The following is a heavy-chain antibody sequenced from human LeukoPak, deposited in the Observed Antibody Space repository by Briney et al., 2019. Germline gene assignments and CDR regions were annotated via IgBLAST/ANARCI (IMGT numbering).Heavy chain of an antibody. V-gene: IGHV4-39*01. CDR3: VSPRGFSYGYFDY. J-gene: IGHJ4*02. CDR2: IYYRGSA. D-gene: IGHD5-18*01. Sequence: PSETLSLTCTVSGGSISSSSYNWGWIRQPPGKGLEWIGTIYYRGSAYYNPALKSRVTISADTSKNQFSLTLGSVSATDTAVYYCVSPRGFSYGYFDYWGQGTLVTVSS. CDR1: GGSISSSSYN.